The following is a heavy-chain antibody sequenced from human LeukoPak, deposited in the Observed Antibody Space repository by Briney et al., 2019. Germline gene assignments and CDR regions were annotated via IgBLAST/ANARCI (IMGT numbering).Heavy chain of an antibody. CDR3: AKVQRVGATVVLDY. CDR1: RFTFSTYW. Sequence: GGSLRLSCAASRFTFSTYWMHWVRQAPGKGLVWVSRINSDGSSTDYADSVKGRFTISRDNSKNTLYLQMNSLRAEDTAVYYCAKVQRVGATVVLDYWGQGTLVTVSS. J-gene: IGHJ4*02. CDR2: INSDGSST. V-gene: IGHV3-74*01. D-gene: IGHD1-26*01.